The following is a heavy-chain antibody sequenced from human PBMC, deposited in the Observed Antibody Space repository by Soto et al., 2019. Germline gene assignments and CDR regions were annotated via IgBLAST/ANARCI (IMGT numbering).Heavy chain of an antibody. V-gene: IGHV1-18*01. D-gene: IGHD6-19*01. Sequence: ASVKVSCKASGFTFSDYGFSWVRQAPGRGLEWMGWISAFNGETNYTQKSEGRVAMTTDAATTTAYMELRSLTVDDTAVYYCVRDQQWLLPAPLNFDYWGQGTVVTVSS. CDR1: GFTFSDYG. CDR2: ISAFNGET. J-gene: IGHJ4*02. CDR3: VRDQQWLLPAPLNFDY.